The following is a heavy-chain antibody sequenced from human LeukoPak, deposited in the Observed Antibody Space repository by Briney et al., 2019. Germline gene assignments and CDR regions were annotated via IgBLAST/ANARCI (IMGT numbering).Heavy chain of an antibody. CDR1: GGSFSGYY. CDR2: INHSGST. CDR3: ARGRPHFDY. V-gene: IGHV4-34*01. J-gene: IGHJ4*02. Sequence: SETLSLTCAVYGGSFSGYYWSWVRQPPGKGLEWIGEINHSGSTNYNPSLKSRVTISVDTSKNQFSLKLRSVTAADTAVYYCARGRPHFDYWGQGTLVTVSS. D-gene: IGHD6-6*01.